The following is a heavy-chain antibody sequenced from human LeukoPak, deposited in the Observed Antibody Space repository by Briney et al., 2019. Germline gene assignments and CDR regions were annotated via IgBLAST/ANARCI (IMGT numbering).Heavy chain of an antibody. J-gene: IGHJ4*02. D-gene: IGHD6-13*01. Sequence: GGSLRLSCAASGFTFSSYSMNWVRQAPGKGLEWVSAIYSGGNTYYADSVKGRFAISRDNSKNTLYLQMDSLRPEDTAVYYCAKARSAAVGYYFDYWGQGTLVTVSS. CDR3: AKARSAAVGYYFDY. CDR1: GFTFSSYS. CDR2: IYSGGNT. V-gene: IGHV3-NL1*01.